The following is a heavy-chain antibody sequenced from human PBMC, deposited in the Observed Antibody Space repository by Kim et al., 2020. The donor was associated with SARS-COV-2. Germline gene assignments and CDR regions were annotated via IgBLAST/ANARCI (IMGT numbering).Heavy chain of an antibody. CDR1: GYSFTSYW. J-gene: IGHJ6*02. V-gene: IGHV5-51*01. CDR2: IYPGDSDT. CDR3: ARAGGSGSYYSRPLYGMDV. Sequence: GESLKISCKGSGYSFTSYWIGWVRQMPGKGLEWMGIIYPGDSDTRYSPSFQGQVTISADKSISTAYLQWSSLKASDTAMYYCARAGGSGSYYSRPLYGMDVWGQGTTVTVSS. D-gene: IGHD1-26*01.